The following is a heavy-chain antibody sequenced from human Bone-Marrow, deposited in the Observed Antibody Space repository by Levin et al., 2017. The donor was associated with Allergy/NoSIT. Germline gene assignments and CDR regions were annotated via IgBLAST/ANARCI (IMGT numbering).Heavy chain of an antibody. CDR2: IWYDGTNK. Sequence: GESLKISCAASGFSFSDRGMHWIRQAPGKGLEWVGIIWYDGTNKYYADSVRGRFTISRDNSKNTLYLQMNSLRVEDTAVYYCARDLDTSELFDSWGQGTLVTVAS. V-gene: IGHV3-33*01. CDR3: ARDLDTSELFDS. J-gene: IGHJ4*02. D-gene: IGHD3-22*01. CDR1: GFSFSDRG.